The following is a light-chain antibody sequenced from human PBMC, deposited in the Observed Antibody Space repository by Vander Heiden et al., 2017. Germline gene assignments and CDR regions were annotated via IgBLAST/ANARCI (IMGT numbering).Light chain of an antibody. CDR2: WAA. CDR1: QSVCYSSNNKKY. V-gene: IGKV4-1*01. J-gene: IGKJ1*01. CDR3: QQYNSSTPT. Sequence: DIVMTQSPDSLAVSLGKMATINCKSSQSVCYSSNNKKYLAWYHQKPRQPPNLLIFWAATRESGVPARCSSGGSGTEVIPTISSLQAEDVAVYYCQQYNSSTPTFGQGTKVEIK.